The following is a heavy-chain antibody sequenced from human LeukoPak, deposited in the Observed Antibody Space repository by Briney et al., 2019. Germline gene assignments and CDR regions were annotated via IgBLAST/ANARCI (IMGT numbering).Heavy chain of an antibody. J-gene: IGHJ4*02. CDR1: GGSITSYY. D-gene: IGHD2-15*01. CDR2: IYYSGST. V-gene: IGHV4-59*08. CDR3: ARQMLAFDY. Sequence: PSETLSLTCTVSGGSITSYYWSWIRQPPGKGLEWIGYIYYSGSTNYNPSLKSRVTISVDTSKNQFSLKLNSVTAADTAVYYCARQMLAFDYWGQGTLVTVSS.